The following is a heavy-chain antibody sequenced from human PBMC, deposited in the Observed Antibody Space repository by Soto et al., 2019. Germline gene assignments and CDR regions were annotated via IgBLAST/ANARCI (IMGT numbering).Heavy chain of an antibody. D-gene: IGHD4-17*01. CDR1: GFTFSSYS. CDR2: ISSSSSYI. V-gene: IGHV3-21*01. Sequence: GGSLRLSCAASGFTFSSYSMNWVRQAPGKGLEWVSSISSSSSYIYYADSVKGRFTISRDNAKNSLYLQMNSLRAEDTAVYYCARVPRDYGDSHWGQGTLVTVSS. J-gene: IGHJ4*02. CDR3: ARVPRDYGDSH.